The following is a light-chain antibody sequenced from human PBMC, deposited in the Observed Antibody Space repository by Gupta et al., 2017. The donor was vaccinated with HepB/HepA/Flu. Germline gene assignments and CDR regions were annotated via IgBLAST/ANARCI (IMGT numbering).Light chain of an antibody. Sequence: DIVMTQSPLSLAVTPGEPAPISCRSSRSLLHSDGKNYLDWFLQKPGQSPHLLIYLGSTRASGVPDRFSGSGSGTDFTLKISRVEAEDVGVYYCMQALQTPLTFGGGTKVEIK. V-gene: IGKV2-28*01. CDR3: MQALQTPLT. J-gene: IGKJ4*01. CDR1: RSLLHSDGKNY. CDR2: LGS.